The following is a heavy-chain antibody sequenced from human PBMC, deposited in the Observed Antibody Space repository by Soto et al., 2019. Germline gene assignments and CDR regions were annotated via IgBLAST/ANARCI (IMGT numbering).Heavy chain of an antibody. CDR3: ARVEYYYDSSVADY. Sequence: GGSLRLSCAASGFTFSSYSMNWVRQAPGKGLEWVSYISSSSSTIYYADSVKGRFTISRDNAKNSLYLQMNSLRDEDTAVYYCARVEYYYDSSVADYWGQGTLVTVSS. CDR2: ISSSSSTI. J-gene: IGHJ4*02. V-gene: IGHV3-48*02. D-gene: IGHD3-22*01. CDR1: GFTFSSYS.